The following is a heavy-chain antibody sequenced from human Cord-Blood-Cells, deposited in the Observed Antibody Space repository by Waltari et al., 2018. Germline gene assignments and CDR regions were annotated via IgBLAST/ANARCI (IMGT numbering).Heavy chain of an antibody. D-gene: IGHD3-3*01. V-gene: IGHV4-4*02. Sequence: QVQLQESGPGLVKPSGTLSLTCAVSGGSISSSNWWSWVRQPPVKGLEWIGEVEHSGSTHYNPSLKSRVTRSVDKSKSQFSLKLSSVTAADTAVYYCARRITIFGVVIDYWGQGTLVTVSS. CDR1: GGSISSSNW. J-gene: IGHJ4*02. CDR3: ARRITIFGVVIDY. CDR2: VEHSGST.